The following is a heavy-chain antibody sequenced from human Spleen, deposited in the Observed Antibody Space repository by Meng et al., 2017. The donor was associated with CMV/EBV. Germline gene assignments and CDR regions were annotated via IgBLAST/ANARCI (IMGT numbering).Heavy chain of an antibody. Sequence: GGSLRLSCEVSKFTFTNYGMNWVRQAPGKGLEWVSSISSSSDYIYYADSVKGRFTISRDNATNSLYLQMSSLRAEDTAVYYCARDNGGPNPYYYYGMDVWGQGTTVTVSS. D-gene: IGHD2-8*01. CDR1: KFTFTNYG. CDR2: ISSSSDYI. J-gene: IGHJ6*02. CDR3: ARDNGGPNPYYYYGMDV. V-gene: IGHV3-21*01.